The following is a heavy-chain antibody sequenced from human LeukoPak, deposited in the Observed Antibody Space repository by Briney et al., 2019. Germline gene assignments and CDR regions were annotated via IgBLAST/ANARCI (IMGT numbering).Heavy chain of an antibody. CDR3: ARELRVAGTVTHRFDP. CDR1: AGCISRYF. V-gene: IGHV4-4*07. D-gene: IGHD6-19*01. Sequence: SETLSLTCTDSAGCISRYFWGLVRQPAGKGPEWIGRMFITGDKNYNPSLKSRLSMSLDTFKNHFSLKLSSVTAADTAVYYCARELRVAGTVTHRFDPRGQGTLVTVSS. CDR2: MFITGDK. J-gene: IGHJ5*02.